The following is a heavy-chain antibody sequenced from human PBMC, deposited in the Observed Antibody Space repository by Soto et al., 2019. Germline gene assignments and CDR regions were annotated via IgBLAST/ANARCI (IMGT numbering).Heavy chain of an antibody. V-gene: IGHV4-39*01. CDR2: IYYSGST. D-gene: IGHD3-22*01. CDR1: GGSISSSSYY. Sequence: SETLSLTCTVSGGSISSSSYYWGWIRQPPGKGLEWIGSIYYSGSTYYNPSLKSRVTISVDTSKNQFSLKLSSVTAADTAVYYCARLGYGSSGYSDYWGQGTLVTVS. J-gene: IGHJ4*02. CDR3: ARLGYGSSGYSDY.